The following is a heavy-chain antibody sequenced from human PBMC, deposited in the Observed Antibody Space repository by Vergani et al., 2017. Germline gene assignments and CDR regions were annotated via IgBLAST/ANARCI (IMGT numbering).Heavy chain of an antibody. D-gene: IGHD3-10*01. CDR2: ISGSGGST. J-gene: IGHJ4*02. V-gene: IGHV3-23*04. Sequence: VQLVESGGGVVQPGRSLRLSCAASGFTFSSYAMSWVRQAPGKGLEWVSAISGSGGSTYYADSVKGRFTISRDNSKNTLYLQMNSLRAEDTAVYYCAKDSLQDYYGSGSYCDWGQGTLVTVSS. CDR3: AKDSLQDYYGSGSYCD. CDR1: GFTFSSYA.